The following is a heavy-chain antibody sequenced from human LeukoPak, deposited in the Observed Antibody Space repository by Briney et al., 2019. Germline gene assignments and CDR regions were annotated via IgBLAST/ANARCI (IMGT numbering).Heavy chain of an antibody. J-gene: IGHJ2*01. Sequence: GGSLRLSCAASGFTVSTNYMNWVRQAPGKGLEWVSILYSGSDTYYADSVKGRFTISRDNSRNTLFPHMNSLKAEDTAIYYCARVGDHFHWFLDLWGRGTLVAVSS. CDR1: GFTVSTNY. D-gene: IGHD2-21*01. CDR3: ARVGDHFHWFLDL. V-gene: IGHV3-53*01. CDR2: LYSGSDT.